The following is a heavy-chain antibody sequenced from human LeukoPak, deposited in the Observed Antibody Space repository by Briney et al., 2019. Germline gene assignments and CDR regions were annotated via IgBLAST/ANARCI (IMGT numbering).Heavy chain of an antibody. Sequence: SETLSLTCTVSGGSVSSGSYYWSWIRQPARKGLEWIGRIYTSGSTNHNPSLKSRVTISVDTSKNQFSLELSSVTAADTALYYCARVSLLPSAMGYYSMDVWGKGTTVTVSS. D-gene: IGHD2-2*01. J-gene: IGHJ6*03. CDR2: IYTSGST. V-gene: IGHV4-61*02. CDR3: ARVSLLPSAMGYYSMDV. CDR1: GGSVSSGSYY.